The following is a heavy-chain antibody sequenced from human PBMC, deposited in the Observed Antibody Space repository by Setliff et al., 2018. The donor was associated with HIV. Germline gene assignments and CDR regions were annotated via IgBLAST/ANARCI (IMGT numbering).Heavy chain of an antibody. V-gene: IGHV4-59*11. D-gene: IGHD2-15*01. J-gene: IGHJ6*03. CDR2: VYYSGDT. CDR1: GGSITSHY. CDR3: ARGPATSDLGYYMDV. Sequence: SETLSLTCTVSGGSITSHYWSWIRQAPGKGLEWIGFVYYSGDTNYNPSLKSRVSMSVDTSKNQMSLKVTSSSAADTAVYYCARGPATSDLGYYMDVWGKGTTVTVSS.